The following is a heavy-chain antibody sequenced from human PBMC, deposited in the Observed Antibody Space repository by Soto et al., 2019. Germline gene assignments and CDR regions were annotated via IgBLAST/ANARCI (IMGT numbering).Heavy chain of an antibody. CDR1: GYTFTGYY. D-gene: IGHD2-2*01. V-gene: IGHV1-2*02. CDR3: ARERYQVISDGMDV. CDR2: INPETGAT. J-gene: IGHJ6*02. Sequence: GASVKVSCKASGYTFTGYYVHWVREAPGQGLEWMGWINPETGATSYAQKFQGRVTLSRDTSISTAYLELSSLRFDDAAVYFCARERYQVISDGMDVWGQGTTVTVSS.